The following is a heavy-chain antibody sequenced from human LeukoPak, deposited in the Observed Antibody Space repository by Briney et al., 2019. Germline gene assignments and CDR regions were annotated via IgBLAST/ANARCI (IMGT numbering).Heavy chain of an antibody. CDR1: GGSISSSRYY. J-gene: IGHJ5*02. CDR3: ARRDIAARLNWFDP. Sequence: SETLSLTCTVSGGSISSSRYYWGWIRQPPGKGLEWIGNIYYSGSTYYNPSLKSRVTISLDTSKNQFSLKLSSVTAADTAVYYCARRDIAARLNWFDPWGQGTLVTVSS. CDR2: IYYSGST. D-gene: IGHD6-6*01. V-gene: IGHV4-39*01.